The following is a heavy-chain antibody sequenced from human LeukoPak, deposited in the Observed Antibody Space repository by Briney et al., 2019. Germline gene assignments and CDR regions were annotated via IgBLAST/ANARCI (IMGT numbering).Heavy chain of an antibody. V-gene: IGHV3-48*04. CDR2: ISSSGSTI. CDR3: ASSSFIAAAGDAFDI. D-gene: IGHD6-13*01. J-gene: IGHJ3*02. CDR1: GFTFSSYS. Sequence: GGSLRLSCAASGFTFSSYSMNWVRQAPGKGLEWVSYISSSGSTIYYADSVKGRFTISRDNAKNSLYLQTNSLRAEDTAVYYCASSSFIAAAGDAFDIWGQGTMVTVSS.